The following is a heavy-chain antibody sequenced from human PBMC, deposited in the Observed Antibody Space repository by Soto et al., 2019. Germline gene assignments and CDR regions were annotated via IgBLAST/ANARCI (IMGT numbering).Heavy chain of an antibody. CDR1: GFTFSNAW. J-gene: IGHJ5*02. V-gene: IGHV3-15*01. Sequence: GGSLRLSCAASGFTFSNAWMSWVRQAPGKGLEWVGRIKSKTDGGTTDYAAPVKGRFTISRDDSKNTLYLQMNSLKTEDTAVYYCTIGYCSGGSCYNAAWSPWFDPWGQGTLVTVSS. CDR2: IKSKTDGGTT. D-gene: IGHD2-15*01. CDR3: TIGYCSGGSCYNAAWSPWFDP.